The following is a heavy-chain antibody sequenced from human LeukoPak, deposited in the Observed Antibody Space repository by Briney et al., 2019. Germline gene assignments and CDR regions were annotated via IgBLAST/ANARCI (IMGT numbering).Heavy chain of an antibody. Sequence: PGGSLRLSCSASGFTFSRFAVTWVRPAPGKGLEGVTGISGSGRSTYYADSVKGRFTITRDNSNNTLYLQMSSLRADDTAIYYCAREDDVAAERAPIDCWGQGALVTVSS. V-gene: IGHV3-23*01. CDR3: AREDDVAAERAPIDC. D-gene: IGHD2-21*01. CDR1: GFTFSRFA. CDR2: ISGSGRST. J-gene: IGHJ4*02.